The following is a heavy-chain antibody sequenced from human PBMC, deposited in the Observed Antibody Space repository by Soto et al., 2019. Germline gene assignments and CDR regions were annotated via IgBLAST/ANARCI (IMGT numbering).Heavy chain of an antibody. CDR2: INHSGST. J-gene: IGHJ6*02. D-gene: IGHD1-7*01. Sequence: SETLSLTCAVYGGTFSGYYWTWIRQPAGTGLEWIGEINHSGSTNYNPSLKSRVTISVDTSKNQFSLKLTSVTAADTAVYYCAREGLTGTIGLYYYYAMDVWGQGTTVT. V-gene: IGHV4-34*01. CDR3: AREGLTGTIGLYYYYAMDV. CDR1: GGTFSGYY.